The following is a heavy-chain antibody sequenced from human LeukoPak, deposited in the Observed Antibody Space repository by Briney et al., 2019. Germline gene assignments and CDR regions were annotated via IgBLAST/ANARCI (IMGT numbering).Heavy chain of an antibody. Sequence: ASVKVSCKASGYTFTDYYIHWVRQAPGQGLEWMGWINPINSGTNYPLKFQGRVTLTRDTSISTAYMELGRLTSDDTAVYYCARGDDFWSGNTVYYYMDVWGKGTTVTVSS. CDR1: GYTFTDYY. V-gene: IGHV1-2*02. CDR3: ARGDDFWSGNTVYYYMDV. J-gene: IGHJ6*03. D-gene: IGHD3-3*01. CDR2: INPINSGT.